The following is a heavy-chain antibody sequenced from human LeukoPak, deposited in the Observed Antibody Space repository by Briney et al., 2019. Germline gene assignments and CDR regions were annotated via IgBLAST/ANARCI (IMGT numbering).Heavy chain of an antibody. CDR2: IYYSGST. Sequence: PSETLSLTCTVSGGSISSYYWSWIRQPPGKGLEWIGYIYYSGSTNYNPSLKSRVTISVDTSKNQFSLKLSSVTAADTAVYYCAREDVYGSGSYYNYWGQGTLVTVSS. CDR3: AREDVYGSGSYYNY. D-gene: IGHD3-10*01. CDR1: GGSISSYY. V-gene: IGHV4-59*01. J-gene: IGHJ4*02.